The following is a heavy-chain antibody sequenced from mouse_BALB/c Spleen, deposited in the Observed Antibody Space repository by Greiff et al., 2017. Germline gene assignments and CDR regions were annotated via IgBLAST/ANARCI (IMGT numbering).Heavy chain of an antibody. CDR3: ARSYYDYGAWFAY. D-gene: IGHD2-4*01. CDR2: IRNKANGYTT. CDR1: GFTFTDYY. J-gene: IGHJ3*01. Sequence: EVMLVESGGGLVQPGGSLRLSCATSGFTFTDYYMSWVRQPPGKALEWLGFIRNKANGYTTEYSASVKGRFTISRDNSQSILYLQMNTLRAADSATYYCARSYYDYGAWFAYWGQGTLVTVSA. V-gene: IGHV7-3*02.